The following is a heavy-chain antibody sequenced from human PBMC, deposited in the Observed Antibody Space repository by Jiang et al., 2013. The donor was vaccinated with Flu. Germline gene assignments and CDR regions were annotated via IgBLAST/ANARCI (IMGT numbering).Heavy chain of an antibody. CDR2: ISYDGGNK. J-gene: IGHJ5*02. D-gene: IGHD4-17*01. CDR1: TFSRYA. V-gene: IGHV3-30-3*01. CDR3: ARDDDYGDYGGWFDP. Sequence: TFSRYAMHWVRQAPGKGLEWAAAISYDGGNKYYADSVKGRFTISRDSSNNTLYLQMTSLRAEDTAVYYCARDDDYGDYGGWFDPWGQGTLVTVSS.